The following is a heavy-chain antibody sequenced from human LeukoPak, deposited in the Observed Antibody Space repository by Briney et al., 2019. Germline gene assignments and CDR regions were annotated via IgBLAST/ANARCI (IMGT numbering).Heavy chain of an antibody. CDR1: GFTSTTSA. Sequence: ASVTVSCKASGFTSTTSAIHWVRQARGQRLEWLGWIVVGTGNTNYAQKFQERVSITRDMSTSTAYMELSSLRPEDTAVYYCAAPSATARYPYYYYGMDVWGQGTTVSVSS. J-gene: IGHJ6*02. D-gene: IGHD3-16*02. CDR3: AAPSATARYPYYYYGMDV. CDR2: IVVGTGNT. V-gene: IGHV1-58*02.